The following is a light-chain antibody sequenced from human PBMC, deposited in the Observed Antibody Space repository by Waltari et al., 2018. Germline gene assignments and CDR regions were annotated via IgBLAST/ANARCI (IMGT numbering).Light chain of an antibody. Sequence: SALTQPVSVSASPGQSITISCTGTSSDVGGYNFVSWYQQHPGKAPQVIIFEISKRPSGVSNRFSGSKSGNTASLTISGLQAEDEANYYCCAYVGYSTWVFGGGTKLTVV. CDR3: CAYVGYSTWV. V-gene: IGLV2-23*02. CDR1: SSDVGGYNF. J-gene: IGLJ3*02. CDR2: EIS.